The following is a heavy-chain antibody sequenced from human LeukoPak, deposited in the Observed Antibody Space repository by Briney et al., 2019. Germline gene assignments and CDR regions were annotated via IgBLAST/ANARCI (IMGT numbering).Heavy chain of an antibody. CDR3: ARDPWGVLGAFDI. D-gene: IGHD3-10*01. Sequence: GRSLRLSCAASGFTFDDYAMAWVRQAPGKGLEWVSGISWNSGSIGYADSVKGRFTISRDNAKNSLYLQMNSLRAEDTAVYYCARDPWGVLGAFDIWGQGTMVTVSS. CDR1: GFTFDDYA. CDR2: ISWNSGSI. J-gene: IGHJ3*02. V-gene: IGHV3-9*01.